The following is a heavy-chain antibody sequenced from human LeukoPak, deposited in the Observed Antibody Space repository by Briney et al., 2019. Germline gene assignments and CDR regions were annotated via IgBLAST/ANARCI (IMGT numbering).Heavy chain of an antibody. J-gene: IGHJ6*03. CDR2: INHSGST. CDR3: ARVIYYDSSHYYYYYMDV. V-gene: IGHV4-34*01. Sequence: SETLSLTCAVYGGSFSGYYWSWIRQPPGKGLEWIGEINHSGSTNYNPSLKSRVTISVDTSKNQFSLKLSSVTAADTAVYYCARVIYYDSSHYYYYYMDVWGKGTTVTVSS. CDR1: GGSFSGYY. D-gene: IGHD3-22*01.